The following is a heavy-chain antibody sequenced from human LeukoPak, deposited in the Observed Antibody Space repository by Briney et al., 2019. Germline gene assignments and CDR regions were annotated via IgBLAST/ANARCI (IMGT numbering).Heavy chain of an antibody. V-gene: IGHV4-39*07. CDR3: ARARVVRGVTNYYYYSMDV. J-gene: IGHJ6*02. CDR2: IYYSGST. CDR1: GGSISSSSYY. Sequence: SETLSLTCTVSGGSISSSSYYWGWIRQPPGKGLEWIGSIYYSGSTNYNPSLKSRVTISVDTSKNQFSLKLSSVTAADTAVYYCARARVVRGVTNYYYYSMDVWGQGTTVTVSS. D-gene: IGHD3-10*01.